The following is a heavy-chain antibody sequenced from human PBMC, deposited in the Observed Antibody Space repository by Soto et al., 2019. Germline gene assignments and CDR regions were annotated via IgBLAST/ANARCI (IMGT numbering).Heavy chain of an antibody. CDR2: IVVGSGNT. D-gene: IGHD3-10*01. J-gene: IGHJ5*02. V-gene: IGHV1-58*02. Sequence: SVKVSCKASGVTFTSSAMQWVRQASGQRLEWIGWIVVGSGNTNYAQKFQERVTITRDMSTSTAYMELSSLRSADTAVYYCARGRRVLLWFGESKPPSPFDPWGQGTLVTVSS. CDR1: GVTFTSSA. CDR3: ARGRRVLLWFGESKPPSPFDP.